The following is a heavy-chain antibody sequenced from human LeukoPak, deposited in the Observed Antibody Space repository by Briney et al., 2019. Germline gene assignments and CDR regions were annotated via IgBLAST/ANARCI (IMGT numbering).Heavy chain of an antibody. J-gene: IGHJ2*01. CDR2: INPNSGGT. CDR3: ARDNYSSSWYRSHWYFDL. Sequence: ASVKVSCKASGYTFTGYYMHWVRQAPGQGLEWMGWINPNSGGTNYAQKFQGRVTMTRDTSISAAYMELSRLRSEDTAVYYCARDNYSSSWYRSHWYFDLWGRGTLVTVSS. V-gene: IGHV1-2*02. CDR1: GYTFTGYY. D-gene: IGHD6-13*01.